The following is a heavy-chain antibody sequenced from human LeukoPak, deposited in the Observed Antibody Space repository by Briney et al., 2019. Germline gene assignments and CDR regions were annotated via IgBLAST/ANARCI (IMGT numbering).Heavy chain of an antibody. CDR1: GFTLISYW. Sequence: PGGSLRLSCAASGFTLISYWMTWVRQAPGKGLEWVANIKQDGSEKYYVDSVKGRFTISRDNAKISLYLQMNSLRDEDTAVYYCARADSSIAARLSRSSIFNYYYYMDVWGKGTTVTVSS. D-gene: IGHD6-6*01. CDR2: IKQDGSEK. CDR3: ARADSSIAARLSRSSIFNYYYYMDV. V-gene: IGHV3-7*01. J-gene: IGHJ6*03.